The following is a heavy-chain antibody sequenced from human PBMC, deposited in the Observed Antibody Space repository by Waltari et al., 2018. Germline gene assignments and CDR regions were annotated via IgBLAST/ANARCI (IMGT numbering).Heavy chain of an antibody. CDR1: GFTFSSYA. CDR2: ISGSGGST. Sequence: EVQLLESGGGLVQPGGSLRLSCAASGFTFSSYAMSWVRQAPGKGLEWVSAISGSGGSTYYAESVKGRFTISRDNSKNTLYLQMNSLRAEDTAVYYCAKTRPRDSSGYYRYFDYWGQGTLVTVSS. D-gene: IGHD3-22*01. V-gene: IGHV3-23*01. CDR3: AKTRPRDSSGYYRYFDY. J-gene: IGHJ4*02.